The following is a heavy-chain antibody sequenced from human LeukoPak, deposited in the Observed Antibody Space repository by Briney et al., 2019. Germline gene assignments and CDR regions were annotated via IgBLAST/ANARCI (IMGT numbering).Heavy chain of an antibody. CDR3: ARDSGSWYVYEGV. CDR2: ISGTSNYT. V-gene: IGHV3-11*06. J-gene: IGHJ6*04. CDR1: GFTFSDYY. D-gene: IGHD6-13*01. Sequence: PGGSLRLSCAASGFTFSDYYMSWLRQAPGKGLEWVSYISGTSNYTDYADSVKGRFTISRDNAKNSLYLQMNRLRAEDTAVYYCARDSGSWYVYEGVWGKGTTVTVSS.